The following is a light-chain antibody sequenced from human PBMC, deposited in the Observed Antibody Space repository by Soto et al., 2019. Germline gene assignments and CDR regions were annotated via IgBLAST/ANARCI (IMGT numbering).Light chain of an antibody. CDR3: QQYDTYWT. CDR1: QSISNW. J-gene: IGKJ1*01. Sequence: DIQMTQSPSTLSASVGDRVTITCRASQSISNWLAWYQQKPGKAPKLLIYKASSLESGVPSRFTGSGSGTEFTLTISSLQPDDFATYYCQQYDTYWTFGQGTTVLIK. CDR2: KAS. V-gene: IGKV1-5*03.